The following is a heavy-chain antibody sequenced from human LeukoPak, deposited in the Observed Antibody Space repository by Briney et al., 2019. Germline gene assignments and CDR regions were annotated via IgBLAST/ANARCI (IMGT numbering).Heavy chain of an antibody. CDR3: ARDQGIVVVPAAAGLDP. CDR1: GYTFTSYG. V-gene: IGHV1-18*01. CDR2: ISAYNGNT. D-gene: IGHD2-2*01. J-gene: IGHJ5*02. Sequence: GASVKVSCKASGYTFTSYGISWVRQAPGQGLEWMGWISAYNGNTNYAQKLQGRVTMTTDTSTSTAYKELRSLRSDDTAVYYCARDQGIVVVPAAAGLDPWGQGTLVTVSS.